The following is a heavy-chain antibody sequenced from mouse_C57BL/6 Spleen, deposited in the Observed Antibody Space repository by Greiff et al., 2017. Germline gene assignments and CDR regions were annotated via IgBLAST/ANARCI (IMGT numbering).Heavy chain of an antibody. CDR1: GYTFTSYG. Sequence: QVQLQQSGAELARPGASVKLSCKASGYTFTSYGLSWVKQRTGQGLEWIGEIYPRSGNTYYNEKFKGKATLTADKSSSTAYMERRSLPSEDSAVYFGARGGDYDYAGFAYWGQGTLVTVSA. CDR3: ARGGDYDYAGFAY. J-gene: IGHJ3*01. D-gene: IGHD2-4*01. V-gene: IGHV1-81*01. CDR2: IYPRSGNT.